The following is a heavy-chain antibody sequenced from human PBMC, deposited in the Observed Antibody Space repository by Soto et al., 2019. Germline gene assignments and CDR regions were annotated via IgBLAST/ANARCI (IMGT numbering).Heavy chain of an antibody. Sequence: GGSLRLSCSASGFTFSSYAMHWVRQAPGKGLEYVSAISSNGGSTYYADSVKGRFTISRDNSKNTLYLQMSSLRAEDTAVYYCVNSGGTGVLRFLVGAFDIWGQGTMVTVSS. CDR2: ISSNGGST. V-gene: IGHV3-64D*08. D-gene: IGHD3-3*01. CDR1: GFTFSSYA. CDR3: VNSGGTGVLRFLVGAFDI. J-gene: IGHJ3*02.